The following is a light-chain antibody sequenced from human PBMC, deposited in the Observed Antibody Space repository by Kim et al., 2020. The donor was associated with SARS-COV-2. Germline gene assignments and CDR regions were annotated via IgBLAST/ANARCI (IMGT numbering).Light chain of an antibody. CDR1: QDISNY. J-gene: IGKJ1*01. Sequence: ASVGDRVTITCRASQDISNYLAWFQLKPEKAPKLLIYAASALQPGVPCRFSGSGSGTDFTLTVTSLQPEDVATYYCQKCDSAPWTFGQGTKVDIK. CDR2: AAS. V-gene: IGKV1-27*01. CDR3: QKCDSAPWT.